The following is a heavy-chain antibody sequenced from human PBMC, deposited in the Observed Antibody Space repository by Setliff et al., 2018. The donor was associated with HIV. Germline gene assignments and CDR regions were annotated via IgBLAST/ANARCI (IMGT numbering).Heavy chain of an antibody. CDR2: VHYTGNT. V-gene: IGHV4-39*02. J-gene: IGHJ4*02. D-gene: IGHD2-21*02. Sequence: PSETLSLTCTVSGGSITSSTYYWGWIRQPPGKGLEWIGTVHYTGNTYHNPSLESRVTISVEVSKNQISLKLTAVTAADSAVYYCAREGDGIDFWGQGTLVTVSS. CDR3: AREGDGIDF. CDR1: GGSITSSTYY.